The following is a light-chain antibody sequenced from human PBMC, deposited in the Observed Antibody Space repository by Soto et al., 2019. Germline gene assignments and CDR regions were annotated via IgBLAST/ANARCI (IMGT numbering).Light chain of an antibody. V-gene: IGLV1-47*02. CDR3: AAWDESLNGL. Sequence: QSVLIQPPSASGTPGQRATISCSGRSSNIGTNNVYWYQHFPGTAPKLLIYDDDQRPSGVPDRFSGSKSGTSASLAISGLRSEEEADYYCAAWDESLNGLFGTGNKVTVL. J-gene: IGLJ1*01. CDR2: DDD. CDR1: SSNIGTNN.